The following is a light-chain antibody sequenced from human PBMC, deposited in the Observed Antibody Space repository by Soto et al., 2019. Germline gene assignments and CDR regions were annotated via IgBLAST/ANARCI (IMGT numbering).Light chain of an antibody. J-gene: IGKJ1*01. CDR3: QQYAGSPRT. CDR1: QNLGTLY. Sequence: EIVLTQSPGTLSLSRGERGTLSCRASQNLGTLYLAWFQQKSGQAPRLLIYSASRRATGIPDRFTGSGSGTDFTLTINRVEPQDFAVHFCQQYAGSPRTLGQGTKVDI. CDR2: SAS. V-gene: IGKV3-20*01.